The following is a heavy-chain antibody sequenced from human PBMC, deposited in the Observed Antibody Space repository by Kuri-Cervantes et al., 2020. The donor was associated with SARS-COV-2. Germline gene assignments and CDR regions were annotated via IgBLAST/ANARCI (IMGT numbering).Heavy chain of an antibody. Sequence: GESLKISCAASGFTFSDYYMSWIRQAPGKGLEWVSYISSSGSTIYYADSVKGRFTISRDNAKNSLYLQMNSLRAEDTAVYYCARVSHQYYYDSSGPIDYWGQGTLVTVSS. J-gene: IGHJ4*02. CDR1: GFTFSDYY. V-gene: IGHV3-11*04. D-gene: IGHD3-22*01. CDR3: ARVSHQYYYDSSGPIDY. CDR2: ISSSGSTI.